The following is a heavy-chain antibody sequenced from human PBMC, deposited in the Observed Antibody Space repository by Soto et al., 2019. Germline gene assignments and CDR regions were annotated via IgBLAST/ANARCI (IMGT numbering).Heavy chain of an antibody. CDR2: INAGNGNT. D-gene: IGHD3-3*01. CDR1: GYTFTSYA. Sequence: ASVKVSCKASGYTFTSYAMHWVRQAPGQRLEWMGWINAGNGNTKYSQKFQGRVAITRDTSANTAYMGLSSLRSEDTAVYYCARTRGYFSHFDCWSQGTLVTVSS. CDR3: ARTRGYFSHFDC. V-gene: IGHV1-3*01. J-gene: IGHJ4*02.